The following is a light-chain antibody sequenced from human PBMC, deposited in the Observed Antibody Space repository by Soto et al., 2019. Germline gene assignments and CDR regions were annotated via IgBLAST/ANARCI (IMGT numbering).Light chain of an antibody. V-gene: IGLV2-11*01. CDR1: SSDVGTYNF. Sequence: QSALTQPRSVSGSPGQSVTISCTGTSSDVGTYNFVSWYQQHPGKAPKFMIYDVTKRPSGVPDRFSGSKSGNTASLTISGLQAEDEADSYCCSYVGSYTSCVFGPGTKLTVL. CDR3: CSYVGSYTSCV. J-gene: IGLJ1*01. CDR2: DVT.